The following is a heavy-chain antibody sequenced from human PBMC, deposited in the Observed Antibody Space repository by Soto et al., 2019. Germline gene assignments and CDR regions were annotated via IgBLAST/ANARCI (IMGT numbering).Heavy chain of an antibody. CDR3: ARDRYDGYYFDY. J-gene: IGHJ4*02. CDR2: IYHSGST. CDR1: GGSISSGGYS. V-gene: IGHV4-30-2*06. Sequence: QLQLQESGSGLLKPSQTLSLTCAVSGGSISSGGYSWNWIRQSPGKGLEWIGYIYHSGSTSYNPSLKSRVTISVDRSKNQFSLKLSSVTAADTALYYCARDRYDGYYFDYWGQGTLVTVSS. D-gene: IGHD3-16*01.